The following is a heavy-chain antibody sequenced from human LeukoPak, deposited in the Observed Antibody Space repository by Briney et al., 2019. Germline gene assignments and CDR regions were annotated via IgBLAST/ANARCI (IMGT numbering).Heavy chain of an antibody. Sequence: ASVKVSCKASGGTFSSYAISWVRQAPGQGLEWMGGIIPIFGTANYAQKFQGRVTITTDESTSTAYMELSSLRSEDTAVYYCARDRSTSPWFDPWGQGTLVTVSS. CDR3: ARDRSTSPWFDP. CDR2: IIPIFGTA. V-gene: IGHV1-69*05. D-gene: IGHD2-2*01. J-gene: IGHJ5*02. CDR1: GGTFSSYA.